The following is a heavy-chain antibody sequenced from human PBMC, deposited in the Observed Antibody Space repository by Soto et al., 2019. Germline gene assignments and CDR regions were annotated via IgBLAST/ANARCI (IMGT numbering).Heavy chain of an antibody. D-gene: IGHD3-16*01. CDR3: ARHNGPLYVGYYYDMDV. J-gene: IGHJ6*02. V-gene: IGHV4-39*01. CDR2: IYYSGYT. CDR1: CGSISSSSYY. Sequence: QLQLQESGPGLVKPSETLSLTCTVSCGSISSSSYYWGWIRQPPGKGLEWIGSIYYSGYTYYNPSLKSRVTISVDTSKNQFSLKLSSVTAADTAVYYCARHNGPLYVGYYYDMDVWGQGTTVTVSS.